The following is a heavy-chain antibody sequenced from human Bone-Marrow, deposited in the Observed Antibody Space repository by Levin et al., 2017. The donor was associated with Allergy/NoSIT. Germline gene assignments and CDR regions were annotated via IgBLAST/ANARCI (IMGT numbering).Heavy chain of an antibody. J-gene: IGHJ4*02. CDR2: IETTSSYI. CDR3: ARDEGLVMRGYCSSGNCQMDR. D-gene: IGHD2-2*01. Sequence: PGGSLRLSCSGSGFSFSSYTMHWVRQAPGMGLEWVSSIETTSSYIYYADSVKGRFTISRDNNNNSLFLQMNSLRIDDTAVYFCARDEGLVMRGYCSSGNCQMDRWGQGVQVTVSS. CDR1: GFSFSSYT. V-gene: IGHV3-21*01.